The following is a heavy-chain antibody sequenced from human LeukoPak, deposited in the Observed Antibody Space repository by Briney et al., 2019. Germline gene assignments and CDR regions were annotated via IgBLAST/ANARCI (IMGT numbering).Heavy chain of an antibody. J-gene: IGHJ3*02. CDR2: INPNTGGT. CDR1: GYTFTGYY. CDR3: ARGKLLWFGELSYDAFDI. D-gene: IGHD3-10*01. V-gene: IGHV1-2*04. Sequence: ASVKVSCKASGYTFTGYYMLWVRQAPGQGLEWMGWINPNTGGTNYAQKFQGWVTMTRDTSISTAYMELSRLRSDDTAVYYCARGKLLWFGELSYDAFDIWGQGTMVTVSS.